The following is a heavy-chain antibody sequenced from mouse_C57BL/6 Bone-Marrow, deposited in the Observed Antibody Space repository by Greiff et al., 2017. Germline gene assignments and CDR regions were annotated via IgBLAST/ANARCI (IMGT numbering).Heavy chain of an antibody. J-gene: IGHJ3*01. CDR3: TRDDWDGFAY. D-gene: IGHD4-1*01. CDR1: GFTFSSYA. Sequence: EVKLVESGEGLVKPGGSLKLSCAASGFTFSSYAMSWVRQTPEKRLEWVAYISRGGDYTYYADTVQGRFTISRDNARNTLYLQMSSLKSEDTAMYYCTRDDWDGFAYWGQGTLVTVSA. CDR2: ISRGGDYT. V-gene: IGHV5-9-1*02.